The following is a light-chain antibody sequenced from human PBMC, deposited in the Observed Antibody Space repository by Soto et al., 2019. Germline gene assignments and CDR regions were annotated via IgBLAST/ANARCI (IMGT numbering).Light chain of an antibody. CDR2: DDS. J-gene: IGLJ1*01. CDR3: QVWDSSSDHFWV. Sequence: SYELTQPPSVSVAPGQTARITCGGNNFGSKSVHWYQQKPGQAPVLVVYDDSDRPSGIPERFSGSNSGNTATLTTSRVEAGDEADYYCQVWDSSSDHFWVFGTGTKLTVL. V-gene: IGLV3-21*02. CDR1: NFGSKS.